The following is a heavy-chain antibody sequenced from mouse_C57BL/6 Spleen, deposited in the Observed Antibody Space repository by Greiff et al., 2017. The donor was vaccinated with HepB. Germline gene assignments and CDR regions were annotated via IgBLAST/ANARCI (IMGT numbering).Heavy chain of an antibody. CDR1: GFSLTSYG. CDR2: IWSGGST. J-gene: IGHJ1*03. Sequence: QVQLQQSGPGLVQPSQSLSITCTVSGFSLTSYGVHWVRQSPGKGLEWLGVIWSGGSTDYNAAFISGLSISKDNSKSQVFFKMNSQQADDTAIYYCARNGDYDYWYFDVWGTGTTVTVSS. CDR3: ARNGDYDYWYFDV. D-gene: IGHD2-4*01. V-gene: IGHV2-2*01.